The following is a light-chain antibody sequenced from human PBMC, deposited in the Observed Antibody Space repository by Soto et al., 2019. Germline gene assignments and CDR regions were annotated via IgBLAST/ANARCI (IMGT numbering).Light chain of an antibody. CDR3: QQYGSSPPIT. CDR1: QSVSSTS. V-gene: IGKV3-20*01. CDR2: GAS. Sequence: QSPGTLSLSPGERATLSCRASQSVSSTSLAWYQQKPGQAPRVLIYGASSRVTGIPDRFSGSGSGTDFTLTINRLEPEDFAMYYCQQYGSSPPITFGQGTRLEIK. J-gene: IGKJ5*01.